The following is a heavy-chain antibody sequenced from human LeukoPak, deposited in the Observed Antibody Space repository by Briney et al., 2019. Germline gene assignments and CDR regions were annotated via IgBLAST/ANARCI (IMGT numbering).Heavy chain of an antibody. CDR2: ISGSGSST. Sequence: GGSLRLSCAASGFTFSSYAMSWVRQAPGKGQEWVSVISGSGSSTYYADSVKGRFTISRDNSKNTLYLQMNSLRAEDTAVYYCAKVRYDSSGYQSPYFDYWGQGTLVTVSS. V-gene: IGHV3-23*01. J-gene: IGHJ4*02. CDR1: GFTFSSYA. D-gene: IGHD3-22*01. CDR3: AKVRYDSSGYQSPYFDY.